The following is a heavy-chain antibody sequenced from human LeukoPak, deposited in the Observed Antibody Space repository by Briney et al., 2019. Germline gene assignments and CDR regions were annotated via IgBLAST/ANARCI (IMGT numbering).Heavy chain of an antibody. D-gene: IGHD2-2*01. CDR2: ISWNSGSI. J-gene: IGHJ4*02. Sequence: GRSLRLSCAASGFTFDDYAMHWVRQAPGKGLEWVSGISWNSGSIGYADSVKGRFTISRDNAKNSLYLQMNSLRAEDTAIYYCAKDYCSSTSCPQKDWGQGTLVTVSS. CDR1: GFTFDDYA. V-gene: IGHV3-9*01. CDR3: AKDYCSSTSCPQKD.